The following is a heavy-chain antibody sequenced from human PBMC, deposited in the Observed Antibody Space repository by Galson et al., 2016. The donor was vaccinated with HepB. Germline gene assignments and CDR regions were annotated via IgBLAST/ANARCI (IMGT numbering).Heavy chain of an antibody. J-gene: IGHJ4*02. CDR2: IKQDGSAK. Sequence: SLRLSCAASGFNFSIYWMTWVRQAPGKGLEWVANIKQDGSAKYFVDSVKGRFTASRDNAKNSLYLHMNSLRAEDSAVYYCVRARGFDYGGLGALVTVSS. CDR1: GFNFSIYW. V-gene: IGHV3-7*03. CDR3: VRARGFDY.